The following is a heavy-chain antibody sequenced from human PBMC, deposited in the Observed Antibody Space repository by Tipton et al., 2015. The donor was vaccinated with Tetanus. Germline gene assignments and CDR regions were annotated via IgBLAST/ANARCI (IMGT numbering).Heavy chain of an antibody. Sequence: QVQLVQSGGGVVQPGTSLRLSCAASGFSFSSYTMHWVRQAPGKGLEWLALIWYDGSDIYPDSLRGRLTISRDNSKNTVYLQMNSLRAEDTAVYYCAMDHSNNFGYFDYWGQGTLVTVSS. CDR2: IWYDGSDI. V-gene: IGHV3-33*03. CDR3: AMDHSNNFGYFDY. CDR1: GFSFSSYT. D-gene: IGHD1-1*01. J-gene: IGHJ4*02.